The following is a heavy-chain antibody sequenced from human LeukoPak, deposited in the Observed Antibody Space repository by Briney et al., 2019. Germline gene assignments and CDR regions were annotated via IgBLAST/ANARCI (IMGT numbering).Heavy chain of an antibody. D-gene: IGHD5-18*01. CDR2: ISRNGGST. Sequence: GGSLRLSCSASGFTFSSYAMHWVRQAPGKGLEYVSAISRNGGSTYYADSVKGRFTISRDNSKNTLYLQMSSLRAEDTAVYYCVKDIGTAMFDYWGQGTLVTVSS. J-gene: IGHJ4*02. CDR1: GFTFSSYA. V-gene: IGHV3-64D*06. CDR3: VKDIGTAMFDY.